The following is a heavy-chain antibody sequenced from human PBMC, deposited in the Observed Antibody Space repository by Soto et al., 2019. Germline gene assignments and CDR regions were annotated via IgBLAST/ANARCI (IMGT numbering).Heavy chain of an antibody. V-gene: IGHV3-48*02. D-gene: IGHD2-2*01. Sequence: GGSLRLSCAASGFTFSSYSMNWVRQAPGKGLEWVSYISSSSSTIYYADSVKGRFTISRDNAKNSLYLQMNSLRDEDTAVYYCARGLRYCSSTSCYWSDYWGQGTLVTVSS. J-gene: IGHJ4*02. CDR2: ISSSSSTI. CDR3: ARGLRYCSSTSCYWSDY. CDR1: GFTFSSYS.